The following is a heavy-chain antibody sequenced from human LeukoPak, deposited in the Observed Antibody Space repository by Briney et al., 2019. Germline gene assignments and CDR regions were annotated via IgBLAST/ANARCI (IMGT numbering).Heavy chain of an antibody. D-gene: IGHD1-26*01. Sequence: ASVNVSCTASGYTFTSYYIHWVRQAPGEGLEWMGWINPSSGGTSYAQEFQGRVTMTRDTSTSTAYMELSGLRSDDAALYFCARDLIVGGAYDYWGQGTLVTVSS. V-gene: IGHV1-2*02. J-gene: IGHJ4*02. CDR3: ARDLIVGGAYDY. CDR1: GYTFTSYY. CDR2: INPSSGGT.